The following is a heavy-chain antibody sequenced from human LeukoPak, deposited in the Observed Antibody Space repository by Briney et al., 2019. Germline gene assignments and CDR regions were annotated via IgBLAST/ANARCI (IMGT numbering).Heavy chain of an antibody. Sequence: ASVKVSCKASGYTFTGYGISWVRQAPGQGLEWMGWISAYNGNTNYVQKLQGRVTMTTDTSTSTAYMELRSLRSDDTAVYYCATQYYYDSSPIDYWGQGTLVTVSS. J-gene: IGHJ4*02. D-gene: IGHD3-22*01. CDR3: ATQYYYDSSPIDY. V-gene: IGHV1-18*01. CDR2: ISAYNGNT. CDR1: GYTFTGYG.